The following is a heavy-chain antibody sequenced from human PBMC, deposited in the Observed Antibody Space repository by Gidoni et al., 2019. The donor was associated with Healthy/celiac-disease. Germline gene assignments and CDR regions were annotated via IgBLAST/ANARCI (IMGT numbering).Heavy chain of an antibody. CDR2: INQDGSEK. V-gene: IGHV3-7*01. Sequence: EVQLVESGGGLVQTGGYLRLSCAAAGFPFSIHCMSLLRHTPGKGMVWVANINQDGSEKFYVVSVECRFTSSRDNAKNSLYLQMNSLRAEDTALYYCARDHLIVGGTTFDFWGRGTLVTVSS. CDR1: GFPFSIHC. J-gene: IGHJ4*02. D-gene: IGHD1-26*01. CDR3: ARDHLIVGGTTFDF.